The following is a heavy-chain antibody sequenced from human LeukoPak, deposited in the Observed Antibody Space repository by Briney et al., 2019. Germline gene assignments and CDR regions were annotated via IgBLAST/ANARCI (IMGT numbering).Heavy chain of an antibody. CDR3: ASLIQNVYYGSEGAGYFDL. V-gene: IGHV1-8*02. Sequence: ASVKVSCKASGYTFTSYGISWVRQAPGQGLEWMGWMNPNSGKTGYAQRFQGRVTMTRNTSITTAYMELSSLRSEDTAMYYCASLIQNVYYGSEGAGYFDLWGRGTLVTVSS. D-gene: IGHD3-10*01. J-gene: IGHJ2*01. CDR1: GYTFTSYG. CDR2: MNPNSGKT.